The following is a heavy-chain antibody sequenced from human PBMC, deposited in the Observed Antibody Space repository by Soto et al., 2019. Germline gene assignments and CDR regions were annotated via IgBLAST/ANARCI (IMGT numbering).Heavy chain of an antibody. V-gene: IGHV3-43*01. Sequence: EVQLVESGGVVVQPGGSLRLTCAASGFSFDDYTMHWVRQLPGKGLEWVSLISPDGGSTFYADSVKGRFTVSRDNSGNSLHLHMNSLTTEDTALYYCAKGARWELLPFFQHWGQGTLVTVSS. CDR1: GFSFDDYT. CDR3: AKGARWELLPFFQH. CDR2: ISPDGGST. J-gene: IGHJ1*01. D-gene: IGHD1-26*01.